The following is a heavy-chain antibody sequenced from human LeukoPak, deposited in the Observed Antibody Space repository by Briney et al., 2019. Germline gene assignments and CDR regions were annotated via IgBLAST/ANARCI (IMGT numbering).Heavy chain of an antibody. V-gene: IGHV3-48*04. D-gene: IGHD2-2*01. CDR1: GFTFSSYS. Sequence: GGSLRLSCAASGFTFSSYSMNWVRQASGKGLEWVSYISSSSSTIYYADSVKGRFTISRDNAKNSLYLQMNSLRAEDTAVYYCARDNYSSTRLYYFDYWGQGTLVTVSS. J-gene: IGHJ4*02. CDR3: ARDNYSSTRLYYFDY. CDR2: ISSSSSTI.